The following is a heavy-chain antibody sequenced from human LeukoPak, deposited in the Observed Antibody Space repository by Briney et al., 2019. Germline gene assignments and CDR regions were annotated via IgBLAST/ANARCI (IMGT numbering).Heavy chain of an antibody. V-gene: IGHV3-72*01. CDR3: AKYRGSPVFDY. J-gene: IGHJ4*02. D-gene: IGHD1-26*01. CDR1: GFKFSDHY. Sequence: GGSQRLSCAASGFKFSDHYIDWVRQAPGKGLEWVGRSRNKASSYTTEYAASVEGRFTISRDVSESSLYLQMNSLRTEDTAVYYCAKYRGSPVFDYWGQGTLVTVSS. CDR2: SRNKASSYTT.